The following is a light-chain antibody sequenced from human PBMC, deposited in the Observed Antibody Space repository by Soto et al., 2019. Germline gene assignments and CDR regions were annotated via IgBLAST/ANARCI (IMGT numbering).Light chain of an antibody. V-gene: IGKV3-20*01. CDR3: QHFGGSPPAFT. CDR1: QSVSSWY. CDR2: GAS. Sequence: ESMLTQSPGTLSLSPGERATLSCKTSQSVSSWYLTWYQQKPGQAPRLLIYGASIWATGIPDRFSVSGSGTDFTLTISRLEPEDSAVYYCQHFGGSPPAFTFGQGTKLEL. J-gene: IGKJ2*01.